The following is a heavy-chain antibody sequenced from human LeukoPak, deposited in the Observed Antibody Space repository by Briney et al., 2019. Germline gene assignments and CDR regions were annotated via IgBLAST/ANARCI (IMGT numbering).Heavy chain of an antibody. J-gene: IGHJ6*02. Sequence: SETLSLTCTVSGGSVSSDSYYWSWIRQPPGKGLEWIGYIYYSGSTNYNPSPKSRVTISVDTSKNQFSLKLSSVTAADTAVYYCARGDYYYGMDVWGQGTTVTVSS. V-gene: IGHV4-61*01. CDR1: GGSVSSDSYY. CDR2: IYYSGST. CDR3: ARGDYYYGMDV.